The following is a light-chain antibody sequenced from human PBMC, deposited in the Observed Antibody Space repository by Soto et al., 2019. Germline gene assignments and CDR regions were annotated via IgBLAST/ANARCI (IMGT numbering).Light chain of an antibody. CDR2: GAS. J-gene: IGKJ1*01. V-gene: IGKV1-9*01. CDR1: QGISSY. Sequence: IQLTQSPSSLSASVGDRVTISCRASQGISSYLTWYQQRPGKAPNLLIHGASTLQSGVPSRFSGSGSGTDFTLTISSLQPEDFATYYCQQLNSYPRAFGQGTKVEMK. CDR3: QQLNSYPRA.